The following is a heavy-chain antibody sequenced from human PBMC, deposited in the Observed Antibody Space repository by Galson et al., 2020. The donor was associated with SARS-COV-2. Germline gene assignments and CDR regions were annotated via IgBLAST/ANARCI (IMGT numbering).Heavy chain of an antibody. V-gene: IGHV3-23*01. D-gene: IGHD1-1*01. CDR2: ISGSGGST. Sequence: GESLKISCAASGFTFSSYAMSWVRQAPGKGLEWVSAISGSGGSTYYADSVKGRFTISRDNSKNTLYLQMESLRAEDTALYYCASTTRAGSWFDYWGQGTLVTVSS. CDR1: GFTFSSYA. CDR3: ASTTRAGSWFDY. J-gene: IGHJ4*02.